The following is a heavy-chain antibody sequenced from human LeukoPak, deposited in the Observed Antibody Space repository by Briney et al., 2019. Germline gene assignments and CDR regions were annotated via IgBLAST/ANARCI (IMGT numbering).Heavy chain of an antibody. J-gene: IGHJ4*02. D-gene: IGHD5-18*01. CDR2: IYYSGST. V-gene: IGHV4-59*01. CDR1: GGSISSYY. CDR3: ARPSMELWSPYDY. Sequence: SETLSLTCTVSGGSISSYYWSWIRQPPGKGLEWIGYIYYSGSTNYNPSLKSRVTISVDTSKNQFSLKLSSVTAADTAVYYCARPSMELWSPYDYWGQGTLVTVSS.